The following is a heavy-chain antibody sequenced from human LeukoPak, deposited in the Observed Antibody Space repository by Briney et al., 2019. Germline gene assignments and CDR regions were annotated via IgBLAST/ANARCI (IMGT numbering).Heavy chain of an antibody. D-gene: IGHD3-16*01. V-gene: IGHV1-69*02. J-gene: IGHJ4*02. CDR1: GGSGITYS. Sequence: ASVKVSCKPSGGSGITYSISWVRQAPGKGLEYMGRIIPMICLTDYAQKFQGRVTISADTSTGTTYMDLNILRSDDTAVYYCATLGEGEKASMSVVGLSGVDSWGQGTLITVSS. CDR3: ATLGEGEKASMSVVGLSGVDS. CDR2: IIPMICLT.